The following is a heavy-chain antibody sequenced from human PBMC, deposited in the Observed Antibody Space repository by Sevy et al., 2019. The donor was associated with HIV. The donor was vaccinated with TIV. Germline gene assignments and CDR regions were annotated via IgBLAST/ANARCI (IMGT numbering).Heavy chain of an antibody. CDR2: FYLSGSA. J-gene: IGHJ6*02. CDR3: AREVHFSSSGSRAGMDV. CDR1: GVSISSHF. Sequence: SETLSLTCSVSGVSISSHFWSWIRQPPGKGLEWIGYFYLSGSANYHPSLKSRVTISGDTSKNQFSLKLTSVTAADTAVYYCAREVHFSSSGSRAGMDVWGQGTTVTVSS. D-gene: IGHD1-1*01. V-gene: IGHV4-59*11.